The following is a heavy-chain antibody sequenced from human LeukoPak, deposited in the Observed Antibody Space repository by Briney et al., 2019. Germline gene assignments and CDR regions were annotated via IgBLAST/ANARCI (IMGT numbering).Heavy chain of an antibody. J-gene: IGHJ1*01. V-gene: IGHV5-51*01. CDR1: GYSFTSYW. CDR2: INLGDSDT. CDR3: ATVPRIPAVGNTEYFRH. D-gene: IGHD6-13*01. Sequence: GESLKISCKGSGYSFTSYWIGWVRQMPGKGLEWMGIINLGDSDTRYSPSFQGQVTISVDKSISTAYLQWSSLEAPDTAMYFCATVPRIPAVGNTEYFRHWGQGTLVTVSS.